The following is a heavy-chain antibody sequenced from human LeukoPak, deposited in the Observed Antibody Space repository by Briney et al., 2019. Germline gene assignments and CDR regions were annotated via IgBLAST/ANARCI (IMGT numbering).Heavy chain of an antibody. CDR2: IIPIFGTA. V-gene: IGHV1-69*13. CDR1: GGTLSSYA. D-gene: IGHD2-21*02. J-gene: IGHJ4*02. CDR3: ARSYVVVTAVDY. Sequence: ASVKVSCKASGGTLSSYAISWVRQAPGQGLEWMGGIIPIFGTANYAQKFQGRVTITADESTSTAYMELSSLRSEDTAVYYCARSYVVVTAVDYWGQGTLVTVSS.